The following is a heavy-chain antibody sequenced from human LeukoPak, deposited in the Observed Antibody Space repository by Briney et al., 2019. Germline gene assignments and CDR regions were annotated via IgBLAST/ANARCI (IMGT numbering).Heavy chain of an antibody. CDR2: IYYSGTA. Sequence: SETLSLTCAVYGGSFSGYYWSWIRQPPGKGLEWIASIYYSGTAYYNPALKSRLTISVDTAKNQFSLRLSSVTAADTAVYYCARATRPRGDFDYWGQGTLVTVSS. V-gene: IGHV4-34*01. D-gene: IGHD6-6*01. J-gene: IGHJ4*02. CDR1: GGSFSGYY. CDR3: ARATRPRGDFDY.